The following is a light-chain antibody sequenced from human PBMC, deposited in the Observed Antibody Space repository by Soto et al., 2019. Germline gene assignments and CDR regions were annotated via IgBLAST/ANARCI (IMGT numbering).Light chain of an antibody. V-gene: IGKV3-20*01. CDR3: KQYGSSPPIT. J-gene: IGKJ5*01. CDR2: GAS. Sequence: EIVLTQSPGTLSLSPGERATLSCRASQSVSSSYLAWYHQKPGQAPRLLIYGASSRATGIPDRFSGSGSGTDFTLTISRLELEDFAVYYCKQYGSSPPITFGPVKRLAIK. CDR1: QSVSSSY.